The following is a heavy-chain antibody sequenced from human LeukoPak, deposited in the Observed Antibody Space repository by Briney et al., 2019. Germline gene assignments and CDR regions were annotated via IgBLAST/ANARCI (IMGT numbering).Heavy chain of an antibody. D-gene: IGHD6-13*01. Sequence: GASVKVSCKASGGTFSSYAISWVRQAPGQGLEWMGGIIPMFNTTKYAQKFQDRVTITPDNSTSTAYMELSSLRSEDTAVYYCVEGGIAPLNWFDPWGQGTLVTVSS. V-gene: IGHV1-69*06. CDR3: VEGGIAPLNWFDP. CDR2: IIPMFNTT. J-gene: IGHJ5*02. CDR1: GGTFSSYA.